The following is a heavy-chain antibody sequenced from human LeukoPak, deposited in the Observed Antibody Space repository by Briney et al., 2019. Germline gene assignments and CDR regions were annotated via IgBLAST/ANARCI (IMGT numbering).Heavy chain of an antibody. Sequence: PGGSLRLSCAASGFTFSSYEMNWVRQAPGKGLEWVSYISSSGSTIYYADSVKGRFTISRDNAKNSLYLQMNSLRAEDTAVYYCARDLSGSFTEIRWCDPWGQGTGVTVSS. CDR2: ISSSGSTI. V-gene: IGHV3-48*03. D-gene: IGHD1-26*01. J-gene: IGHJ5*02. CDR3: ARDLSGSFTEIRWCDP. CDR1: GFTFSSYE.